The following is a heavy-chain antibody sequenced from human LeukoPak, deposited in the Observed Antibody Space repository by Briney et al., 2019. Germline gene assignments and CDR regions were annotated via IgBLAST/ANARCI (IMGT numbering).Heavy chain of an antibody. CDR3: ARAPIGMATIHYYYMDV. CDR2: TYYSGST. V-gene: IGHV4-59*01. CDR1: GGSISSYY. D-gene: IGHD5-24*01. Sequence: PSETLSLTCTVSGGSISSYYWSWIRQPPGKGLEWIGYTYYSGSTNYNPSLKSRVTISVDTSKNQFSLKLSSVTAADTAVYYCARAPIGMATIHYYYMDVWGKGTTVTVSS. J-gene: IGHJ6*03.